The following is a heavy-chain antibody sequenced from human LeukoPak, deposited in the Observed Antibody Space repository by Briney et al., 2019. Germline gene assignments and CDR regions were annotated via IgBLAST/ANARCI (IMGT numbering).Heavy chain of an antibody. D-gene: IGHD3-3*01. CDR2: INTNTGNP. V-gene: IGHV7-4-1*02. CDR1: GYTFTNYA. J-gene: IGHJ4*02. CDR3: ARGVLDSYDFWSGYYPYYFDY. Sequence: ASVKVSCKASGYTFTNYAINWVRQAPGQRLQWMGWINTNTGNPTYAQGFTGRFVFSLDTSVSTAYLQISSLKTENSAVYYCARGVLDSYDFWSGYYPYYFDYWGQGTLVTVSS.